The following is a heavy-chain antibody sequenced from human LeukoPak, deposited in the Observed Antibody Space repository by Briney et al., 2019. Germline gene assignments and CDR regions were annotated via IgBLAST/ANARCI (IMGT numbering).Heavy chain of an antibody. CDR2: ISWNSGSI. J-gene: IGHJ4*02. V-gene: IGHV3-9*01. CDR1: GFTFDDYA. D-gene: IGHD3-22*01. CDR3: AKGRNYDSSGSSYDY. Sequence: GRSLRLSCAASGFTFDDYAMHWVRQAPGKGLEWVSGISWNSGSIGYADSVKGRFTISRDNAKNSLYLQMNSLRAEDTALYYCAKGRNYDSSGSSYDYWGQGTLVTVSS.